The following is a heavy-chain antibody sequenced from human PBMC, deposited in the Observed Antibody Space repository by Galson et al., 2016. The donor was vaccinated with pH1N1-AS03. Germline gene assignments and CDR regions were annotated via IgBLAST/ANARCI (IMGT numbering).Heavy chain of an antibody. CDR2: ISGYNGNI. Sequence: SVKVSCKASGYTFSSYGISWVRQAPGQGLEWLGWISGYNGNIKYAKKVQGRVTMTTDTSTRTAYMELRNLRSDDTAVYFCARGGVMVPTNLEAFDLWGPGTMVTVSS. CDR1: GYTFSSYG. J-gene: IGHJ3*01. D-gene: IGHD4/OR15-4a*01. CDR3: ARGGVMVPTNLEAFDL. V-gene: IGHV1-18*01.